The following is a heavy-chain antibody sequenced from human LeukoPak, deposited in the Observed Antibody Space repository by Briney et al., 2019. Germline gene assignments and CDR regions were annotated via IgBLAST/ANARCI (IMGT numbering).Heavy chain of an antibody. V-gene: IGHV1-18*01. CDR3: ARESGSDAFDI. J-gene: IGHJ3*02. Sequence: GASVKVSCKASGYTFTKYGVSWVRQAPGQGLEWMGWISAYNGDIKYAQRGKGRVTMTTDTSTSTVYMELRSLRSDDTAVYYCARESGSDAFDIWGQGTMATVSS. CDR1: GYTFTKYG. CDR2: ISAYNGDI.